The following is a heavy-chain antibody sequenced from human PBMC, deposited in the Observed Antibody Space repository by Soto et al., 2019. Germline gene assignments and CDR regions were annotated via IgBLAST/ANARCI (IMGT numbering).Heavy chain of an antibody. CDR3: AREGSYYDSSGYTRDAFDI. Sequence: SETLSLTCAVSGGSISSGGYSWSWIRQPPGKGLEWIGYIYHSGSTYYNPPLKSRVTISVDRSKNQFSLKLSSVTAADTAVYYCAREGSYYDSSGYTRDAFDIWGQGTMVTVSS. CDR1: GGSISSGGYS. D-gene: IGHD3-22*01. V-gene: IGHV4-30-2*01. CDR2: IYHSGST. J-gene: IGHJ3*02.